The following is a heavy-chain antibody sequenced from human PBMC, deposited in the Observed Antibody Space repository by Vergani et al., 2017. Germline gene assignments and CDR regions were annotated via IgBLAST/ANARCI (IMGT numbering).Heavy chain of an antibody. J-gene: IGHJ2*01. V-gene: IGHV1-69*01. D-gene: IGHD6-6*01. CDR2: IIPIFGTA. CDR3: ARDANSSSRWGGQPGYFDL. Sequence: QVQLVQSGAEVKKPGSSVKVSCKASGGTFSSYAISWVRQAPGQGLEWMGGIIPIFGTANYAQKFQGRVTITADESTSTAYMELSSRRSEDTAVYYCARDANSSSRWGGQPGYFDLWGRGTLVTVSS. CDR1: GGTFSSYA.